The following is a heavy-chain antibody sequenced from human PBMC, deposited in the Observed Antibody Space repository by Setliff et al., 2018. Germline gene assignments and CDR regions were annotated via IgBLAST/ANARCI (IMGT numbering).Heavy chain of an antibody. CDR3: AGRDYSGGDS. Sequence: PSETLSLTCTVSGGSIRNYYWSWVRQPPGKGLEWIGRIYNSGTTNYNPSLKSRVTISADTSNNSFSLNLFSVTAADTAVYYCAGRDYSGGDSWGHGTLVTVSS. V-gene: IGHV4-4*08. D-gene: IGHD4-4*01. J-gene: IGHJ5*01. CDR1: GGSIRNYY. CDR2: IYNSGTT.